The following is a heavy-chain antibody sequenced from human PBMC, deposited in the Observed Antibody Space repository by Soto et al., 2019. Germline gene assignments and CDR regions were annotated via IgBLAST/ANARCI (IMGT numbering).Heavy chain of an antibody. D-gene: IGHD4-17*01. J-gene: IGHJ4*02. Sequence: QVQLQESGPGLVKPSQTLSLTCTVSGGSISSGGYYWSWIRQHPGKGLEWIGYIYYSGSTYYNPSLKSRVTRSVDTSKNQFSLKLSSVTAADTAVDYCARSPEATVTAFDYWGQGTLVTVSS. CDR1: GGSISSGGYY. V-gene: IGHV4-31*03. CDR3: ARSPEATVTAFDY. CDR2: IYYSGST.